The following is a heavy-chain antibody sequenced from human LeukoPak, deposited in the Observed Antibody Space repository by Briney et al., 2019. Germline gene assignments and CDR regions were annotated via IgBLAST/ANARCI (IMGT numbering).Heavy chain of an antibody. CDR2: ISGSGGST. D-gene: IGHD5-18*01. CDR3: ARAPGYSYDLDY. Sequence: GGSLRLSCAASGFTFSSYGMSWVRQAPGKGLEWVSAISGSGGSTYYADSVKGRFTISRDNAKNSLYLQMNSLRAEDTAVYYCARAPGYSYDLDYWGQGTLVTVSS. J-gene: IGHJ4*02. V-gene: IGHV3-23*01. CDR1: GFTFSSYG.